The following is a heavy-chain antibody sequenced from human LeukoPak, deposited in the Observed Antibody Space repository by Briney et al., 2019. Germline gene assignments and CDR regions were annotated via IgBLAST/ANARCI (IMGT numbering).Heavy chain of an antibody. CDR1: GYTFSSYW. J-gene: IGHJ4*02. Sequence: KPGESLRISCKGSGYTFSSYWIGWVRQMPGKGLEWMGIIYPGDSDTRYSPSSQGQVTISVDTSIGTAYLQWSSLKASDTAIYYCARQNDFRLDYWGQGTLVTVSS. CDR2: IYPGDSDT. D-gene: IGHD3-3*01. CDR3: ARQNDFRLDY. V-gene: IGHV5-51*01.